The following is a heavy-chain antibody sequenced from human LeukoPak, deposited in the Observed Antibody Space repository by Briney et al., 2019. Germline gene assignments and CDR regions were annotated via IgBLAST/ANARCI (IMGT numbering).Heavy chain of an antibody. CDR3: ARDYQSLGYCSSTSCPTTDY. D-gene: IGHD2-2*01. Sequence: ASVKVSCKASGYTFTSYGISWVRQATGQGLEWMGWMNPNSGNTGYAQKFQGRVTMTRNTSISTAYMELSSLRSEDTAVYYCARDYQSLGYCSSTSCPTTDYWGQGTLVTVSS. V-gene: IGHV1-8*02. CDR2: MNPNSGNT. CDR1: GYTFTSYG. J-gene: IGHJ4*02.